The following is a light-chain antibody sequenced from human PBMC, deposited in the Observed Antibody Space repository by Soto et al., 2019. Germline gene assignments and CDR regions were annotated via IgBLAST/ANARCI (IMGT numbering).Light chain of an antibody. J-gene: IGKJ4*01. CDR2: GAS. CDR3: QQYNNWPS. CDR1: QSVSTS. Sequence: EIVLTQSPGTLSLSPGERATLSCRASQSVSTSYVAWYQHKPGQTPRLLIYGASTRATGIPARFSGSGSGTEFTLTISSLQSEDFAVYYCQQYNNWPSFGGGTKVDIK. V-gene: IGKV3-15*01.